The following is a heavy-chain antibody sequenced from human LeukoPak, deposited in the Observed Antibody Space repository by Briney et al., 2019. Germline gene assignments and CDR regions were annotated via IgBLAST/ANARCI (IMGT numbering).Heavy chain of an antibody. CDR2: INPSGGST. Sequence: ASVKVSCKASGYTFTSYYMHWVRQAPGQGLEWMGIINPSGGSTSYAQKFQGRVTMTRDMSTSTVYMELSSLRSEDTAVYYCARDHGYCSGGSCAGFDPWGQGTLVTVSS. D-gene: IGHD2-15*01. V-gene: IGHV1-46*01. CDR1: GYTFTSYY. CDR3: ARDHGYCSGGSCAGFDP. J-gene: IGHJ5*02.